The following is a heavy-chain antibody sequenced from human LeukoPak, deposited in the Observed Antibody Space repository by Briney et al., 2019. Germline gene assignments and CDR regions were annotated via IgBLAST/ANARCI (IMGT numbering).Heavy chain of an antibody. D-gene: IGHD6-13*01. J-gene: IGHJ4*02. V-gene: IGHV4-59*01. CDR1: GGSIRSYY. Sequence: SETLSLTCTVSGGSIRSYYWSWIRQPPGKGLEWLGYIHYSGSTNYNPSLMSRVTISVDTSKNQFSLKLSSVTAADTALYYCARATAGTGYYFDYWGQGTLVTVSS. CDR3: ARATAGTGYYFDY. CDR2: IHYSGST.